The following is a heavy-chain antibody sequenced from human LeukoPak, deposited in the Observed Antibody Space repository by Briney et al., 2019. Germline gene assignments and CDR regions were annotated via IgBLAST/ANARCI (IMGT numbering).Heavy chain of an antibody. J-gene: IGHJ4*02. CDR1: GFTFSSYA. CDR2: ISSGSDYL. CDR3: ARDLSSGMPGGFDY. V-gene: IGHV3-21*01. Sequence: GGSLRLSCAASGFTFSSYAMSWVRHAPGKGLEWVSTISSGSDYLYHADSGRGRLTISRDNASNSLYLQMNSLRAEDTSVYYCARDLSSGMPGGFDYWGQGILVTVSS. D-gene: IGHD2-2*01.